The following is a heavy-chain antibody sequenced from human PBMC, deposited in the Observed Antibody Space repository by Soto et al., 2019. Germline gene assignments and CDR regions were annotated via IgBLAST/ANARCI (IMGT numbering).Heavy chain of an antibody. D-gene: IGHD2-15*01. J-gene: IGHJ6*02. Sequence: SLRLSCAASGFTFSSYSMNWVRQAPGKGLEWVSYISSSSSTIYYADSVKGRFTISRDNAKNSLYLQMNSLRDEDTAVYYCARDLHCSGGSCFYYYYYGMDVWGQGTTVTVSS. V-gene: IGHV3-48*02. CDR2: ISSSSSTI. CDR1: GFTFSSYS. CDR3: ARDLHCSGGSCFYYYYYGMDV.